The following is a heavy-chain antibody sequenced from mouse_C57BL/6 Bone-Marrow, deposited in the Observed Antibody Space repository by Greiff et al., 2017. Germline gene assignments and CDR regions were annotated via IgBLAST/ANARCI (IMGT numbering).Heavy chain of an antibody. D-gene: IGHD1-1*01. CDR1: GFTFSSYT. Sequence: EVMLVASGGGLVKPGGSLKLSCAASGFTFSSYTMSWVRQTPEKRLEWVATISGGGGNTYYPDSVQGLFTISRDNAKTTLYLQMSSLRSEDTALYYCASQWIITTVVDFDYWGQGTTLTVSS. V-gene: IGHV5-9*01. J-gene: IGHJ2*01. CDR3: ASQWIITTVVDFDY. CDR2: ISGGGGNT.